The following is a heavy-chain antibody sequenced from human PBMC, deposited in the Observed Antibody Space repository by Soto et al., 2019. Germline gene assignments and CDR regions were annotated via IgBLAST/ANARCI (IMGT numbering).Heavy chain of an antibody. V-gene: IGHV4-34*01. D-gene: IGHD4-17*01. Sequence: SETLSLTCAVYGGSLSGYYWSWIRQPPGKGLEWIGETNHRGITHYSPSLKSRVTILVDTSKNQFSLNLSSVTAADTAVYYCAILTTLMPPDYWGQGTLVTVSS. CDR1: GGSLSGYY. J-gene: IGHJ4*02. CDR2: TNHRGIT. CDR3: AILTTLMPPDY.